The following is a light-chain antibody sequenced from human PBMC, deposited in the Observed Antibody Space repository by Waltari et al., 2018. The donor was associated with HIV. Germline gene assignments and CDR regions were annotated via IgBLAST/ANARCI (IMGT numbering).Light chain of an antibody. CDR1: SRYVNNYNY. CDR3: CSYAGSNIHWV. J-gene: IGLJ3*02. CDR2: GVN. Sequence: QSALTQPRSVSGSPGQSVTISCTGTSRYVNNYNYVSWYQHHPGEAPKLVIFGVNKRPSGVPHRFSGSTSGNTASLTISGLQAEDEGHYYCCSYAGSNIHWVFGGGTKLTVL. V-gene: IGLV2-11*01.